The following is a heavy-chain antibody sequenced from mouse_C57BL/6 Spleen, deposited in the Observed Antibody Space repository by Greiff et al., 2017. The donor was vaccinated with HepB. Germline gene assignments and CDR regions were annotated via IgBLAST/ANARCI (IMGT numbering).Heavy chain of an antibody. J-gene: IGHJ2*01. CDR1: GFTFSSYA. CDR3: ARDRGYYGYFDY. D-gene: IGHD1-1*02. V-gene: IGHV5-4*01. CDR2: ISDGGSYT. Sequence: DVKLVESGGGLVKPGGSLKLSCAASGFTFSSYAMSWVRQTPEKRLEWVATISDGGSYTYYPDNVKGRFTISRDNAKNNLYLQMSHLKSEDTAMYYCARDRGYYGYFDYWGQGTTLTVSA.